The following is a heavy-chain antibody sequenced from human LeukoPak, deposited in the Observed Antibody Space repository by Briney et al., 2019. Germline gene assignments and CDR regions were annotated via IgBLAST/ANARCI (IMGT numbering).Heavy chain of an antibody. J-gene: IGHJ4*02. D-gene: IGHD3-9*01. V-gene: IGHV1-2*02. CDR3: ARGPHGRIYDILTGFDY. CDR2: IKPNSGGT. Sequence: GASVKVSCKASGYTFTGHSMYWVRQAPGQGLEWMGWIKPNSGGTNYAQKFQGRVTMTRDTSISTAYMELSRLRSDDTAVYYCARGPHGRIYDILTGFDYWAREPRSPSPQ. CDR1: GYTFTGHS.